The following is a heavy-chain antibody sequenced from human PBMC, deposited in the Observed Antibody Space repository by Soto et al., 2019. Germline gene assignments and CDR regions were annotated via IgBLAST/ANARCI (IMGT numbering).Heavy chain of an antibody. Sequence: RLSETLSLTCTVSGGSISSGGYYWTWIRQHPVRGLEWIGYIYNSGSSYYHPSLKSRVTISLDTSKNQFSLNLRSVTAADTAVYYCGRSQMATTGPYFDYWGQGTLVTVSS. J-gene: IGHJ4*02. D-gene: IGHD1-1*01. CDR2: IYNSGSS. V-gene: IGHV4-31*03. CDR1: GGSISSGGYY. CDR3: GRSQMATTGPYFDY.